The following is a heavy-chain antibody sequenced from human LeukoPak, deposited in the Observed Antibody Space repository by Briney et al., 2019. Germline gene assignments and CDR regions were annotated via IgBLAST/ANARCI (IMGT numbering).Heavy chain of an antibody. D-gene: IGHD6-6*01. J-gene: IGHJ6*03. CDR2: INPSGGST. CDR3: ARDLGAARLYYYYYMDV. V-gene: IGHV1-46*01. Sequence: ASVTVSCKASGYTFTSYYMHWVRQAPGQGLEWMGIINPSGGSTSYAQKFQGRVTMTRDMSTSTVYMELSSLRSEDTAVYYCARDLGAARLYYYYYMDVWGKGTTVTVSS. CDR1: GYTFTSYY.